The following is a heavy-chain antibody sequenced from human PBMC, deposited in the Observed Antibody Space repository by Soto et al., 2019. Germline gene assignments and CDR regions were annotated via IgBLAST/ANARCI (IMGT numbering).Heavy chain of an antibody. CDR3: AGYPAPGVYCSGGSCPYYYYGMDV. J-gene: IGHJ6*02. D-gene: IGHD2-15*01. V-gene: IGHV1-69*13. Sequence: SVKVSCKASGGTFSSYAISWVRQAPGQGPEWMGGIIPIFGTANYAQKFQGRVTITADESTSTAYMELSSLRSEDTAVYYCAGYPAPGVYCSGGSCPYYYYGMDVWGQGTTVTVSS. CDR2: IIPIFGTA. CDR1: GGTFSSYA.